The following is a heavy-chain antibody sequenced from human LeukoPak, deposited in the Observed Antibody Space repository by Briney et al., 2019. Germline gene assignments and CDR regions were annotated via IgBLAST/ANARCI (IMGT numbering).Heavy chain of an antibody. Sequence: ASVKVSCKASGGTFSSYAISWVRQAPGQGLEWMGGIIPIFGTANYAQKFQGRVTITTDESTSTAYMELSSLRSEDTAVYYCARDRVGEYCGGDCYSAFDYWGQGTLATVSS. CDR3: ARDRVGEYCGGDCYSAFDY. CDR1: GGTFSSYA. CDR2: IIPIFGTA. D-gene: IGHD2-21*02. J-gene: IGHJ4*02. V-gene: IGHV1-69*05.